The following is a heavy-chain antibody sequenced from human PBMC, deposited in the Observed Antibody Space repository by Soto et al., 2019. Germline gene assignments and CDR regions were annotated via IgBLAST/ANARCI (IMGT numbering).Heavy chain of an antibody. V-gene: IGHV1-46*01. CDR3: ARDVVYYYDSSGYYSSGMDV. J-gene: IGHJ6*02. Sequence: GASVKVSCKASGYTFTSYYMHWVRQAPGQGLEWMGIINPSGGSTSYAQKFQGRVTMTRDTSTSAVYMELSSLRSEDTAVYYCARDVVYYYDSSGYYSSGMDVWGQGTTVTVSS. D-gene: IGHD3-22*01. CDR1: GYTFTSYY. CDR2: INPSGGST.